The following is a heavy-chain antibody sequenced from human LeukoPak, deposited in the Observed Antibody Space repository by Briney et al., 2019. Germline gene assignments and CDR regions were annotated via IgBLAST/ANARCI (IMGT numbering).Heavy chain of an antibody. CDR1: GFTFSSYE. V-gene: IGHV3-48*03. CDR3: ARADY. Sequence: GGSLRLSCAASGFTFSSYEMSWVRQAPGKGLEWVSFISSSGDTIYYADSVKGRFTTSRDNAQNSLYLQMNSLRAEDTAVYYCARADYWGQGTLVTVSS. J-gene: IGHJ4*02. CDR2: ISSSGDTI.